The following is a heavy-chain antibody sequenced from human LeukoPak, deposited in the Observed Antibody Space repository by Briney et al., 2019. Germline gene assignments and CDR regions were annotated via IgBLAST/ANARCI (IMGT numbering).Heavy chain of an antibody. J-gene: IGHJ5*02. CDR1: GYSISSGYY. D-gene: IGHD2-2*01. CDR3: ARTTEDCSSTSCYQYWFDP. CDR2: IYHSGST. Sequence: SETLSLTCTVSGYSISSGYYWGWIRQPPGKGLEWIWSIYHSGSTSYNPSLKSRVTISVATSKNPISLKVRSVTAADTAVYYCARTTEDCSSTSCYQYWFDPWGQGTLVIVSS. V-gene: IGHV4-38-2*02.